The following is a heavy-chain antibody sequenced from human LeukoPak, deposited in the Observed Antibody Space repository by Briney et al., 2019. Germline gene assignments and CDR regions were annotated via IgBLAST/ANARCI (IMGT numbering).Heavy chain of an antibody. J-gene: IGHJ4*02. Sequence: PSETLSLTCAVYGGSFSGYYWRWIRQPPGKGLEWIGEINHSGSTNYNPSLKSRVTISVDASKNQFSLKLSSVTAADTAVYYCARHGDYDFWSGYSDDYWGQGTLVTVSS. CDR2: INHSGST. D-gene: IGHD3-3*01. CDR3: ARHGDYDFWSGYSDDY. CDR1: GGSFSGYY. V-gene: IGHV4-34*01.